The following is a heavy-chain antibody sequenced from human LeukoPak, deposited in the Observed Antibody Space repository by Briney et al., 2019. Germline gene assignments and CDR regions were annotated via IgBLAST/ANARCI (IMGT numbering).Heavy chain of an antibody. CDR2: ISSSSSTI. J-gene: IGHJ4*02. V-gene: IGHV3-48*01. D-gene: IGHD6-13*01. Sequence: GGSLRLSCAASGFTFSSYSMNWVRQAPGKGLEWVSYISSSSSTIYYADSVKGRFTISRDNAKNSLYLQMNSLRAEDTAVYYCARETSAGYSSSWYAFDYWGQGTLVTVSS. CDR1: GFTFSSYS. CDR3: ARETSAGYSSSWYAFDY.